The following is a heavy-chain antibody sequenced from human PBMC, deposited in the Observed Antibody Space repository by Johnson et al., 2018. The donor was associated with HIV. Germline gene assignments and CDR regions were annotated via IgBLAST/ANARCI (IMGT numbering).Heavy chain of an antibody. CDR2: ISSTGITI. J-gene: IGHJ3*02. V-gene: IGHV3-48*04. D-gene: IGHD6-13*01. CDR3: ARMMYSRGAFDI. Sequence: VQLVESGGGVVQPGRSLRLSCAASGFTFSSYAMHWVRQAPGKGLEWVSYISSTGITIYYADSVRGRFTISRDNAKNSLYLQMNSLRAGDTAVYYCARMMYSRGAFDIWGQGTMVTVSS. CDR1: GFTFSSYA.